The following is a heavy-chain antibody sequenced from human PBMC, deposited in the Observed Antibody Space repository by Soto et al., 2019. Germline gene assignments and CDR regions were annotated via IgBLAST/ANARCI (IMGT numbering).Heavy chain of an antibody. CDR1: GGSFSGYY. CDR3: ARGVDIVVVVAATSRHGAFDI. CDR2: INHSGST. J-gene: IGHJ3*02. V-gene: IGHV4-34*01. D-gene: IGHD2-15*01. Sequence: SETLSLTCAVYGGSFSGYYWSWIRQPPGKGLEWIGEINHSGSTNYNPSLKSRVTISVDTSKNQFSLKLSSVTAADTAVYYCARGVDIVVVVAATSRHGAFDIWGQGTMVTVSS.